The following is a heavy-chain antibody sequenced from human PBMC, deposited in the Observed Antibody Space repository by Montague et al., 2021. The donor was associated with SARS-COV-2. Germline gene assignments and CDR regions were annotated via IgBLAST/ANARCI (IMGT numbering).Heavy chain of an antibody. D-gene: IGHD3-3*01. J-gene: IGHJ3*02. Sequence: SETLSLTCTVSGGSISSSDYYWGWIRQPPGKGLEWIGSLVYSVNTYYXPSLKSRVTISVDTSKNQFSLKLSSVTAADTAVYYCARTNYDFWRGHQRGGAFDIWGQGTMVTVSS. CDR1: GGSISSSDYY. CDR3: ARTNYDFWRGHQRGGAFDI. V-gene: IGHV4-39*01. CDR2: LVYSVNT.